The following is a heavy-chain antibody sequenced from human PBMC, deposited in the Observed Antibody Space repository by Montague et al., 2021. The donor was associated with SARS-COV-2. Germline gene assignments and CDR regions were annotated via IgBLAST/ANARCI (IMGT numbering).Heavy chain of an antibody. V-gene: IGHV4-61*02. CDR3: ASEQIVVVPAAPYYYYGMDV. D-gene: IGHD2-2*01. J-gene: IGHJ6*02. CDR2: IYASGST. Sequence: TLSLTCTVSGGSISSGSYYWSWIRQPAGKGLEWIGRIYASGSTNYNPSPKSRVTISVDTSKNQFSLKLSSVTAADTAVYYCASEQIVVVPAAPYYYYGMDVWGQGTTVTVSS. CDR1: GGSISSGSYY.